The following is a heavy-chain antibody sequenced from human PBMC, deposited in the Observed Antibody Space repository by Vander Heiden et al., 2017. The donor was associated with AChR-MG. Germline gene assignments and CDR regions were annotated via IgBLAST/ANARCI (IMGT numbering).Heavy chain of an antibody. J-gene: IGHJ2*01. CDR2: ISSSSSYI. Sequence: EVQLVESGAGLVKPGGSLRLSCAAPGLTFSNYSMNWGRQAQGKGREWVSSISSSSSYIYYADSVKGRFTISRDNAKNSLYLQMISLRAEDTAGYCCARTLNWYFDLWGRGTLVTVSS. CDR3: ARTLNWYFDL. CDR1: GLTFSNYS. V-gene: IGHV3-21*01.